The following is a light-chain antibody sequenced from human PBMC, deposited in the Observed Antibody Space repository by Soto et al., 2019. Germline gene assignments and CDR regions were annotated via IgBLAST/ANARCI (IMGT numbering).Light chain of an antibody. CDR1: QTVSSN. V-gene: IGKV3-15*01. Sequence: EIVLTQSPGTLSLSPGERATISCRASQTVSSNLAWYQQKPGQAPRLLIYGASTRATGIPARFSGSGSGTEFTLTISSLQSEDFVVYYCQQYNDWPPKVTFGQGTRLEIK. CDR2: GAS. CDR3: QQYNDWPPKVT. J-gene: IGKJ5*01.